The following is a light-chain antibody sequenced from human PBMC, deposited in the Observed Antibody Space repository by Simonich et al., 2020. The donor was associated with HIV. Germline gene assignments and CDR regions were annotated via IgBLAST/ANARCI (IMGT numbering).Light chain of an antibody. CDR3: QQYNSYSYT. J-gene: IGKJ2*01. CDR1: QSINSW. Sequence: DIQMTQSPSTLSASVGVRVTITCRASQSINSWLAWYQQKPGKAPKLLIYKASSLESGVPSRFSGSGSGTEFTLTISSLQPDDFATYYCQQYNSYSYTFGQGTKLEIK. CDR2: KAS. V-gene: IGKV1-5*03.